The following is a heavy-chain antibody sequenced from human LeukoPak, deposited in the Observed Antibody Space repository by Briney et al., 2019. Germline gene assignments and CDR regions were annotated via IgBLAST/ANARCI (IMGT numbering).Heavy chain of an antibody. CDR2: ITGSGHNT. J-gene: IGHJ4*02. D-gene: IGHD3-22*01. CDR1: GFTFSDYV. Sequence: GGSLRLSCAASGFTFSDYVMGWVRQAPGKRLEWVSSITGSGHNTYYADSVKGRCTISRDNSKNTLYLQMNSLRAEDTALYYCAKGSHVSSGYYFDYWGQGSLVTVSA. CDR3: AKGSHVSSGYYFDY. V-gene: IGHV3-23*01.